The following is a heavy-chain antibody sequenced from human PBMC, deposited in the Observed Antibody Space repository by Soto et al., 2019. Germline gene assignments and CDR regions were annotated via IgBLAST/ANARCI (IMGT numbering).Heavy chain of an antibody. D-gene: IGHD1-20*01. Sequence: PSETLSLTCAGYGGSFSGYYWSWIRQTPGKGLEWLGEINHRGSTNYNPSLKSRVTISVDTSRTQFSLKLSSVTAADTAVYYCATSQKGYNWNYFDHWGQGALVTVSS. V-gene: IGHV4-34*01. CDR2: INHRGST. J-gene: IGHJ4*02. CDR3: ATSQKGYNWNYFDH. CDR1: GGSFSGYY.